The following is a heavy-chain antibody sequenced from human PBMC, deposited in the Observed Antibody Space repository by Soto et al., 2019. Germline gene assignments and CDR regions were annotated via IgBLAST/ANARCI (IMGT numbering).Heavy chain of an antibody. V-gene: IGHV1-69*01. CDR3: ARGSKWGGENWFDP. Sequence: QVQLVQSGAEVKKPGSSVKVSCKASGGTFSSYAISWVRQAPGQGLEWMGGIIPIFGTANYAQKFQGRVTITADESTSSGDMGRSSLRSEDTAVYYCARGSKWGGENWFDPWGQGTLVTVSS. D-gene: IGHD7-27*01. CDR2: IIPIFGTA. J-gene: IGHJ5*02. CDR1: GGTFSSYA.